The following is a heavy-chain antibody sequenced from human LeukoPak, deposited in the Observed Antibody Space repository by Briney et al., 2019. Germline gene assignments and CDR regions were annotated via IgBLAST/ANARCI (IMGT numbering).Heavy chain of an antibody. V-gene: IGHV3-30*18. Sequence: GGSLRLSCAASGFTFSSYGMHWVRQAPGKGLEWVAVISYDGSNKYYADSVKGRFTISRDNSKNTLYLQMNSLRAEDTAVYYCAKDWRYSSSWYHGLDAFDIWGQGIMVTVSS. CDR2: ISYDGSNK. J-gene: IGHJ3*02. CDR3: AKDWRYSSSWYHGLDAFDI. CDR1: GFTFSSYG. D-gene: IGHD6-13*01.